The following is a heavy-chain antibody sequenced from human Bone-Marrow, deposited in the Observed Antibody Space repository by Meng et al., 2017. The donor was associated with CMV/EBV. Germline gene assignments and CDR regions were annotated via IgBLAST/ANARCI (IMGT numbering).Heavy chain of an antibody. CDR3: ARDIVVVPAAIPVGQNYYGMDV. J-gene: IGHJ6*02. Sequence: SVNVSCKASRGTFSSYAISWVRQAPGQGLEWMGGIIPILGIANYAQKFQGRVTITADKSTSTAYMELSSLRSEDTAVYYCARDIVVVPAAIPVGQNYYGMDVWGQGTTVTVSS. V-gene: IGHV1-69*10. CDR2: IIPILGIA. D-gene: IGHD2-2*01. CDR1: RGTFSSYA.